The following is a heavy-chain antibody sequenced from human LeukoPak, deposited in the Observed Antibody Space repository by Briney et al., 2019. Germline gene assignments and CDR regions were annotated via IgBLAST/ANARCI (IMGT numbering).Heavy chain of an antibody. J-gene: IGHJ4*02. CDR2: IYYSGST. D-gene: IGHD1-26*01. CDR1: GVSISSYY. CDR3: ARQVGATFDY. Sequence: SETLSLTCTVSGVSISSYYWSWIRQPPGKGLEWIGYIYYSGSTNYNPSLKSRVTISVDTSKNQFSLKLSSVTAADTAVYYCARQVGATFDYWGQGALVTVSS. V-gene: IGHV4-59*08.